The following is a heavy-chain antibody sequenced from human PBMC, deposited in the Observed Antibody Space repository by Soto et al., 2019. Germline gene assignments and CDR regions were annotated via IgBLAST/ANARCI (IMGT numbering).Heavy chain of an antibody. CDR1: GYTFTGYY. J-gene: IGHJ4*02. Sequence: GASVKVSCKASGYTFTGYYMHWARRAPGRGFQWLGWINPSNEITTFSEFFQGRITMTRDTSTNTVHMELNMLTSDDTAVFYCRRGGWGDSPIDYWGQGTQVTVSS. D-gene: IGHD1-26*01. CDR3: RRGGWGDSPIDY. CDR2: INPSNEIT. V-gene: IGHV1-2*02.